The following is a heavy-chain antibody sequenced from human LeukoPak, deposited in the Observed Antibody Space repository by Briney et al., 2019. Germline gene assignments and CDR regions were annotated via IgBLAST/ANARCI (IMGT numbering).Heavy chain of an antibody. CDR2: VSHSGST. Sequence: PSETLSLTCTVSGYSITTDYYWGWIRQPPGKGLEWIGSVSHSGSTYYNPSLKSRVTMSLDASKNQFSLELNSVTPADTAVYYCARGGNYWPQWWFDPWGRGTLVSVSS. CDR1: GYSITTDYY. V-gene: IGHV4-38-2*02. CDR3: ARGGNYWPQWWFDP. J-gene: IGHJ5*02. D-gene: IGHD1-26*01.